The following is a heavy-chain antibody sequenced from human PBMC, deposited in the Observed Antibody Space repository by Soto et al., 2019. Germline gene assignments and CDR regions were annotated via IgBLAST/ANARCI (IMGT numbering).Heavy chain of an antibody. CDR2: ISSSSSTI. D-gene: IGHD5-12*01. CDR3: ARDHDEDFGYDLDYFDF. CDR1: GFTFSIYG. Sequence: GGSLRLSCAASGFTFSIYGIHWVRQAPGKGLEWVSYISSSSSTIYYADSVKGRFTISRDNAKNSLYLQMDSLRPEDTAFYYCARDHDEDFGYDLDYFDFWGRGTLVTVSS. V-gene: IGHV3-48*04. J-gene: IGHJ4*02.